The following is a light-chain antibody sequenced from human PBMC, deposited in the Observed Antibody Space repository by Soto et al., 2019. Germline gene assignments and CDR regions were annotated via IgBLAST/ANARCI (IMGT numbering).Light chain of an antibody. CDR1: QSISSW. J-gene: IGKJ4*01. V-gene: IGKV1-5*03. CDR3: EDYSSSSGLT. Sequence: DIQMTQSPSTLXASVGXXVTXXXRXSQSISSWLAWYQQKPGKAPKLLIYQASSLKSGVPSRFSGSGSATEFTLTISSLQPDDFATYYCEDYSSSSGLTFGGGTKVDIK. CDR2: QAS.